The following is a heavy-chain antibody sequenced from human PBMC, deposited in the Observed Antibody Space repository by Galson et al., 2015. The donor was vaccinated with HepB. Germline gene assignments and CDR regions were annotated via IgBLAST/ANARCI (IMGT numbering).Heavy chain of an antibody. CDR2: ISYDGTNK. V-gene: IGHV3-30*04. D-gene: IGHD6-13*01. Sequence: SLRLSCAASGFTFSSFTMHWVRQAPGKGLEWVAAISYDGTNKHYANSAKGRFTISRDNSKNTLYLQMNSLRAEDMAVYYCARHRTISWYSAGDYWGQGTLVTVSS. CDR1: GFTFSSFT. CDR3: ARHRTISWYSAGDY. J-gene: IGHJ4*02.